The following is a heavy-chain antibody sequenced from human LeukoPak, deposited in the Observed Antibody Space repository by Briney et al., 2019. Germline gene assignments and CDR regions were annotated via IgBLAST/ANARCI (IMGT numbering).Heavy chain of an antibody. D-gene: IGHD6-19*01. CDR1: NYSISTDYY. CDR2: MYHSGST. Sequence: SETLSLTCTVSNYSISTDYYWGWIRQPPGKGLEWIGTMYHSGSTYYNPSLKSRVTISVDTSKNQFSLKLDSVTAADTAVYYCAKGTSSGWYYFDYWGQGTLVTVSS. CDR3: AKGTSSGWYYFDY. V-gene: IGHV4-38-2*02. J-gene: IGHJ4*02.